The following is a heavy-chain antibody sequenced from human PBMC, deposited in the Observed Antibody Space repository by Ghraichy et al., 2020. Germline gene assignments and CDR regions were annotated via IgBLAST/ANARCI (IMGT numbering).Heavy chain of an antibody. CDR3: ARDAPPYYYGSGSYHDY. Sequence: SETLSLTCTVSGGSISSYYWSWIRQPPGKGLEWIGYIYYSGITNYNPSLKSRVTISVDTSKNQFSLKLSSVTAADTAVYYCARDAPPYYYGSGSYHDYWGQGTLVTVSS. CDR2: IYYSGIT. D-gene: IGHD3-10*01. V-gene: IGHV4-59*01. CDR1: GGSISSYY. J-gene: IGHJ4*02.